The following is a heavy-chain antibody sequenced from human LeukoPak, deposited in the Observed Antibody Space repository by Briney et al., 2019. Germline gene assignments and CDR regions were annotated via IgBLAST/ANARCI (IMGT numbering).Heavy chain of an antibody. V-gene: IGHV1-46*01. CDR2: INPSGGST. CDR3: ARPAGYQLPKEMYLYY. Sequence: ASVKVSCKASGYTFTGYYMHWVRQAPGQGLEWMGIINPSGGSTSYTQKFQGRVTMTRDTSTSTVYMELSSLRSEDTAVYYCARPAGYQLPKEMYLYYWGQGTLVTVSS. J-gene: IGHJ4*02. D-gene: IGHD2-2*01. CDR1: GYTFTGYY.